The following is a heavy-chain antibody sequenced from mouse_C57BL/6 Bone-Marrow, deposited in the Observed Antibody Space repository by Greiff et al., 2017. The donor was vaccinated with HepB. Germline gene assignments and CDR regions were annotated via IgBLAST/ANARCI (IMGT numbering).Heavy chain of an antibody. J-gene: IGHJ2*01. D-gene: IGHD2-12*01. CDR2: IDPDDGET. CDR3: DCSYRKAY. CDR1: GFNFNDYY. V-gene: IGHV14-2*01. Sequence: VQLQQSGAELVKPGASVKLSCTASGFNFNDYYMHWVKQRTEQGLEWIGRIDPDDGETKYAPNFQGKATITTDTSSNTAYLQLSSLTSEDTAVYYGDCSYRKAYWGQGTTLTVSS.